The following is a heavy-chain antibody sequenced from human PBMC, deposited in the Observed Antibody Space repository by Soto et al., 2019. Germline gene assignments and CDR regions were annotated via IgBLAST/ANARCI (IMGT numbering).Heavy chain of an antibody. J-gene: IGHJ3*02. Sequence: GGSLRLSCAASGFTFSSYSMNWVRQAPGKGLEWVSSISSSSYIYYADSVKGRFTISRDNAKNSLYLQMNSLRAEDTAVYYCASLQKTDAFDIWGQGTMVTVSS. V-gene: IGHV3-21*01. CDR1: GFTFSSYS. CDR2: ISSSSYI. CDR3: ASLQKTDAFDI.